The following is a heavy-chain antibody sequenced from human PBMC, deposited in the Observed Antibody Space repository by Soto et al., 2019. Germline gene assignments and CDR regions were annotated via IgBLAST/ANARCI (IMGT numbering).Heavy chain of an antibody. D-gene: IGHD6-19*01. V-gene: IGHV4-39*01. J-gene: IGHJ5*02. CDR1: GDASTISNSY. Sequence: SETLSLTCTVSGDASTISNSYWGWLGQPPGKGLQWIGSSSYNGCTFYNPSLRSRVTISVDTSKNQFSLKLSSVTAADTAVFYCARHYSSGSRNWFDPWGQGTLVTVSS. CDR2: SSYNGCT. CDR3: ARHYSSGSRNWFDP.